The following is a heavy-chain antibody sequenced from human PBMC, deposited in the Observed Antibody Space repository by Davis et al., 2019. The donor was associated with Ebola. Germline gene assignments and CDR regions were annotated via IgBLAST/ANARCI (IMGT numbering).Heavy chain of an antibody. Sequence: MPSETLSLTCTVSNGSISTYYWSWIRQPPGKGLEWIGCVYYSGSTNYNPSLRSRVTISVDTSRNQFSLKLSSVTAADTAVYYCARALVPDFYGSGTYAIDYWGQGTLVTVSS. CDR1: NGSISTYY. CDR3: ARALVPDFYGSGTYAIDY. J-gene: IGHJ4*02. CDR2: VYYSGST. D-gene: IGHD3-10*01. V-gene: IGHV4-59*12.